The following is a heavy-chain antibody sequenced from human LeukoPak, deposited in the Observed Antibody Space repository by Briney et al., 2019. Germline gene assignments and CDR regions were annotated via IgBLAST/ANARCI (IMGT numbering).Heavy chain of an antibody. CDR3: AREVIVVAGTN. V-gene: IGHV3-11*01. D-gene: IGHD6-19*01. Sequence: GGSLRLSRAASGFTFSDYYVSWIRQAPGKGLEWVSYISSSGSTIYYADSVKGRFTISRDNAKNSLYLQMNSLRAEDTAVYYCAREVIVVAGTNWGQGTLVTVSS. CDR2: ISSSGSTI. CDR1: GFTFSDYY. J-gene: IGHJ4*02.